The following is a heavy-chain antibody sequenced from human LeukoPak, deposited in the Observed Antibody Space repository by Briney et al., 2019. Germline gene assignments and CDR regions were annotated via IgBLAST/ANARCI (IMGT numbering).Heavy chain of an antibody. CDR1: GFTFSAYG. CDR2: IRYDGSDT. V-gene: IGHV3-30*02. CDR3: AKDSGYSSKYWYFNL. Sequence: GGSLRLSCAASGFTFSAYGMHWVRQAPGKGLEWVAFIRYDGSDTYYADPMKGRFSISRDNSKNTLYVQMSSLRAEDTAVYYCAKDSGYSSKYWYFNLWGRGTLVTVSS. D-gene: IGHD2-15*01. J-gene: IGHJ2*01.